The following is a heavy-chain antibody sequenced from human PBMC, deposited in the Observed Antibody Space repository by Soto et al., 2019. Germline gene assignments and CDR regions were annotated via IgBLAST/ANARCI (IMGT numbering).Heavy chain of an antibody. V-gene: IGHV4-59*11. J-gene: IGHJ4*02. CDR2: IHYSGST. Sequence: LSLTCVVSGGSISSHYWSWIRQPPGSGLEWIGFIHYSGSTNYSPSLKSRVTMSLDTSKNQFSLNLSSVTAADTAFYFCARRGYSTSSLGPFDYWGQGILVTVS. D-gene: IGHD6-6*01. CDR1: GGSISSHY. CDR3: ARRGYSTSSLGPFDY.